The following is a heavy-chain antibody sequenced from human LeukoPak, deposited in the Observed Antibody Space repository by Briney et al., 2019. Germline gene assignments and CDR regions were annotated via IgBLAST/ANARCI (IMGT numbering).Heavy chain of an antibody. CDR1: GYSFTSHW. Sequence: GESLRISCKGSGYSFTSHWISWVRQIPGKGLEWMGRVDPSDSYTNYSPSFQGHVTISADQSISTAYLQGSSLKASDTAVYYCARHGDWGAAAGFHYWGQGTLVTVSS. CDR2: VDPSDSYT. J-gene: IGHJ4*02. CDR3: ARHGDWGAAAGFHY. V-gene: IGHV5-10-1*01. D-gene: IGHD6-13*01.